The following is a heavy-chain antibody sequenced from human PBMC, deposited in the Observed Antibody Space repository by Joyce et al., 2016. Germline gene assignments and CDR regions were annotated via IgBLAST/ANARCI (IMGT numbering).Heavy chain of an antibody. Sequence: QVQLVESGGGVVQPGRSLRLSCAASGLTLSNYGVHWVRQAPGKGLELVAVISYDGIYKYHAEAVKGRFTISRDNSKNTVFLEMNSLRAEDTAVYYCAKILTATYSSGWFLDYWGQGTLVTVSS. CDR3: AKILTATYSSGWFLDY. CDR2: ISYDGIYK. V-gene: IGHV3-30*18. J-gene: IGHJ4*02. D-gene: IGHD6-25*01. CDR1: GLTLSNYG.